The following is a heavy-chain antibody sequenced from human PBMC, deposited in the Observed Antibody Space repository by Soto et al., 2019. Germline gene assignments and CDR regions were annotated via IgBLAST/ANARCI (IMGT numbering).Heavy chain of an antibody. Sequence: GGSLRLSCAASGLTFSTSAMHWVRQAPGKGLEWVAMISHDGSHEYYGDSVKGRFSVSRDNSHNILHLQMNSLRIEDTAVYFCARNADHRLVRGWLDPWGQGTLVTVSS. CDR1: GLTFSTSA. V-gene: IGHV3-30-3*01. J-gene: IGHJ5*02. D-gene: IGHD3-10*01. CDR2: ISHDGSHE. CDR3: ARNADHRLVRGWLDP.